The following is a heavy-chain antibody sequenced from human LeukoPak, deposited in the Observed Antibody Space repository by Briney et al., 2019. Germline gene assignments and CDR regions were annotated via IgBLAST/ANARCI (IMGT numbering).Heavy chain of an antibody. V-gene: IGHV3-30*04. CDR2: ISYDGSNK. J-gene: IGHJ4*02. D-gene: IGHD2-2*01. CDR3: ASLSTSSGQQFDY. CDR1: GFTFSSYA. Sequence: GGSLRLSCAASGFTFSSYAMHWVRQATGKGLEWVAVISYDGSNKYYADSVKGRFTISRDNSKNTLYLQTNSLRAEDTAVYYCASLSTSSGQQFDYWGQGTLVTVSS.